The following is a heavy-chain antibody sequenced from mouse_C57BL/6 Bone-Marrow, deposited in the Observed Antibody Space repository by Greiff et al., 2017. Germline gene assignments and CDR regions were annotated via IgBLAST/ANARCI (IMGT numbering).Heavy chain of an antibody. CDR2: ILPGSGCT. CDR3: ARFLYYAMDY. Sequence: VKLQESGAELMKPGASVKLSCKATGYTFTGYWIEWVKQMPGHGLEWIGEILPGSGCTNYNEKFKGKATFTADTSSNTAYMQLSSLTTEDSAIYYCARFLYYAMDYWGQGTSVTVSS. V-gene: IGHV1-9*01. J-gene: IGHJ4*01. CDR1: GYTFTGYW.